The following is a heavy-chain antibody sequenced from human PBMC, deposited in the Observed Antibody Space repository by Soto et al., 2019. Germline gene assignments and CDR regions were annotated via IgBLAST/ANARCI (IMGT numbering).Heavy chain of an antibody. V-gene: IGHV1-46*03. Sequence: ASVKVSCKASGYTFTSYYMHWVRQAPGQGLEWMGIINPSGGSTSYAQKFQGRVTMTRDTSTSTVYMELSSLRSEDTAVYYCARGYSSSYSYYYYYMDVWGKGTTVTVSS. J-gene: IGHJ6*03. CDR2: INPSGGST. CDR3: ARGYSSSYSYYYYYMDV. CDR1: GYTFTSYY. D-gene: IGHD6-6*01.